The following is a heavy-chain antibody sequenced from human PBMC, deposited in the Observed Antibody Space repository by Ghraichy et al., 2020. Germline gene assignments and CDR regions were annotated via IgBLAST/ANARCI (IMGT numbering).Heavy chain of an antibody. J-gene: IGHJ6*02. CDR1: GFTFSSYW. D-gene: IGHD3-10*01. CDR3: ARWYGVRGRKYYGMDV. Sequence: GGSLRLSCAASGFTFSSYWMSWVRQAPGKGLEWVANIKQDGSEKYYVDSVKGRFTISRDNAKNSLYLQMNSLRAEDTAVYYCARWYGVRGRKYYGMDVWGQGTTVTVSS. CDR2: IKQDGSEK. V-gene: IGHV3-7*03.